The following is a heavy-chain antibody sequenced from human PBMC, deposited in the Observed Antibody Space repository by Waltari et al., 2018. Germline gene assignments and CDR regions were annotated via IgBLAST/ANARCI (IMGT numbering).Heavy chain of an antibody. J-gene: IGHJ4*02. V-gene: IGHV1-18*01. D-gene: IGHD1-26*01. CDR3: ARDTLIVGGTLGDY. CDR2: ISGNIGHT. CDR1: GYTFTRSG. Sequence: QVQLVQPGAEMKKPGASVRVSCKASGYTFTRSGFSRVRQAPGRGLEWLGWISGNIGHTNYAENVQDRLTMTTDASTSTAYMELTNLRYDDTAMYYCARDTLIVGGTLGDYWGQGTLVTVSS.